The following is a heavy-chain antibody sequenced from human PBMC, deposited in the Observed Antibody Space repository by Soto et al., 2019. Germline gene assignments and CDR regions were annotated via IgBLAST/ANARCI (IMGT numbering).Heavy chain of an antibody. CDR3: ARGGDIVVGHLDAFDI. D-gene: IGHD2-15*01. CDR1: GFTFSSYS. V-gene: IGHV3-48*01. Sequence: GGSLRLSCAASGFTFSSYSMNWVRQAPGKGLEWVSYISSSSSTIYYADSVKGRFTISRDNAKNSLYLQMNSLRAEDTAVYYCARGGDIVVGHLDAFDIWGQGTMVTVSS. J-gene: IGHJ3*02. CDR2: ISSSSSTI.